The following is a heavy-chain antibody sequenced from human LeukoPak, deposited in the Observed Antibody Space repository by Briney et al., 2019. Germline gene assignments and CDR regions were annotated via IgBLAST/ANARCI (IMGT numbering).Heavy chain of an antibody. CDR2: IKSDGSIT. J-gene: IGHJ4*02. CDR1: RFIFSGQW. Sequence: GGSLILSCAASRFIFSGQWMHWVRQAPGKGLVWVSGIKSDGSITNYADSVKGRFTISRDNAKNTLYLQMNSLRAEDTAVYYCARDAPRAGTDFDYWGQGTLVTVSS. CDR3: ARDAPRAGTDFDY. V-gene: IGHV3-74*01.